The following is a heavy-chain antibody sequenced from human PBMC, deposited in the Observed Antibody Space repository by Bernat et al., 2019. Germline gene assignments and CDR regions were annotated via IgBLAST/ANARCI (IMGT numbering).Heavy chain of an antibody. J-gene: IGHJ3*02. D-gene: IGHD3-22*01. V-gene: IGHV4-39*01. CDR3: ARHFVVVKDPLIAFDI. Sequence: QLQLQESGPGLVKPSETLSLTCTVSGDSISSSSYYWGWIRQPPGKGLEWIGSIYYSGSTNYNPSLKSRVTISVDTSKNQFSLKLSSVTAADTAVYYCARHFVVVKDPLIAFDIWGQGTMVTVSS. CDR2: IYYSGST. CDR1: GDSISSSSYY.